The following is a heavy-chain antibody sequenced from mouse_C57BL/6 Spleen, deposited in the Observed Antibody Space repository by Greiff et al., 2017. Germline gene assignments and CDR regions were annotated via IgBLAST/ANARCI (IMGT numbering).Heavy chain of an antibody. J-gene: IGHJ4*01. D-gene: IGHD4-1*02. CDR2: IRNKANGYTT. CDR1: GFTFTDYY. Sequence: EVQGVESGRGLVQPAGSLSLSCAASGFTFTDYYICWFRQPPGKELEWLGFIRNKANGYTTEYSTSVPGRFTISRDNSQSILYLQMNALRAEDSATYYCARSTGTFMDYWGQGTSVTVSS. CDR3: ARSTGTFMDY. V-gene: IGHV7-3*01.